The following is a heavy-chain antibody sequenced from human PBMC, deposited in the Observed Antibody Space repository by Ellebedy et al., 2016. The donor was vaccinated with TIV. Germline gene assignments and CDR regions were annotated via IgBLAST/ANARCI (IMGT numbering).Heavy chain of an antibody. V-gene: IGHV4-4*07. J-gene: IGHJ4*02. CDR3: AREEGARPFDY. CDR2: IHSVGVT. Sequence: SETLSLTXTVSGVSMKKIYWTWIRQSAEKGLEWLGRIHSVGVTNYHPTFEGRVSMSLDMSNNQFSMTLRDVTAADTAVYYCAREEGARPFDYWGQGTLVTVSS. CDR1: GVSMKKIY. D-gene: IGHD6-6*01.